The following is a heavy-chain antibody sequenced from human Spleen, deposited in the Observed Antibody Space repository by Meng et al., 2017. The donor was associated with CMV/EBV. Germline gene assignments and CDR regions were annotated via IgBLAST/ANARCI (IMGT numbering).Heavy chain of an antibody. CDR3: ARSPSILVGHSEIDY. J-gene: IGHJ4*02. Sequence: SVKVSCKASGDTFSSYGFSWVRQAPGQGLEWMGTFIPILGVADYAQNFQGRVTITADKSTGTSYMEISRLRSEDTAVYYCARSPSILVGHSEIDYWGQGTLVTVSS. V-gene: IGHV1-69*04. D-gene: IGHD3-22*01. CDR1: GDTFSSYG. CDR2: FIPILGVA.